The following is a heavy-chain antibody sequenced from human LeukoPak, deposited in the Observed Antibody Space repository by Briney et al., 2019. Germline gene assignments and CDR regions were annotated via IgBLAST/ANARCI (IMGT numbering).Heavy chain of an antibody. CDR1: GGSISSYY. Sequence: SETLSLTCTVSGGSISSYYWSWIRQPPGKGLEWIGYIYYSGSTNYNPSLKSRVTISVDTSKNQFSLKLSSVTAADTAVYYCARRAARGSSLDFDYWGQGTLVTVSS. CDR3: ARRAARGSSLDFDY. D-gene: IGHD1-26*01. J-gene: IGHJ4*02. V-gene: IGHV4-59*08. CDR2: IYYSGST.